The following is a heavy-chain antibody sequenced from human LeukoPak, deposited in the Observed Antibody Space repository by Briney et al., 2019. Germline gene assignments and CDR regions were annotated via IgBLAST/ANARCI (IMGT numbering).Heavy chain of an antibody. J-gene: IGHJ4*02. D-gene: IGHD3-10*01. CDR3: ASITMVRGPYDY. Sequence: GGSLRLSCAASGFTFSSCGMHWVRQAPGKGLEWVAFIRYDGSNKYYADSVKGRFTISRDNSKNTLYLQMNSLRAEDTAVYYCASITMVRGPYDYWGQGTLVTVSS. CDR2: IRYDGSNK. V-gene: IGHV3-30*02. CDR1: GFTFSSCG.